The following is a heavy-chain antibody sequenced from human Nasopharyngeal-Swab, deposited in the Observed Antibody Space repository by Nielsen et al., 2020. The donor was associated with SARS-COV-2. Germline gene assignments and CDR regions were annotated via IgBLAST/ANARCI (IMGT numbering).Heavy chain of an antibody. CDR2: ISGDGGST. V-gene: IGHV3-43*02. D-gene: IGHD2-2*01. J-gene: IGHJ6*03. CDR3: AKAHCSSTSCYHRGGPMDV. Sequence: GLVCVSLISGDGGSTYYADSVKGRFTISRDNSKNSLYLQMNSLRTEDTALYYCAKAHCSSTSCYHRGGPMDVWGKGTTVPSP.